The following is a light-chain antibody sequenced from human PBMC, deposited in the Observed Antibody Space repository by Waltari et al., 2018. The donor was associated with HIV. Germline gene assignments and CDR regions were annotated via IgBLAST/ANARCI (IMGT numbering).Light chain of an antibody. Sequence: LTQSPATLSVSVGERVTLSCRASQSLTANLAWYQQRTGQAPRLLIYGASSRATDIPARFSGSGSGTDYTLTISTVQSEDSAVYYCQQNIHWPPYTFGQGTKL. CDR2: GAS. J-gene: IGKJ2*01. CDR1: QSLTAN. V-gene: IGKV3-15*01. CDR3: QQNIHWPPYT.